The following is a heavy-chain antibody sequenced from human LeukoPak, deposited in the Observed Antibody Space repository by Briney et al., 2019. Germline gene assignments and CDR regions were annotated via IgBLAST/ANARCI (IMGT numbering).Heavy chain of an antibody. CDR1: GSSISSYY. D-gene: IGHD6-13*01. Sequence: SETLSLTCTVSGSSISSYYWSWIRQPPGKGLEWIGYIYYSGSTNYNPSLKSRVTISVDTSKNQFSLKLSSVTAADTAVYYCARGDHGSSWYYFDYWGQGTLVTVSS. V-gene: IGHV4-59*01. J-gene: IGHJ4*02. CDR3: ARGDHGSSWYYFDY. CDR2: IYYSGST.